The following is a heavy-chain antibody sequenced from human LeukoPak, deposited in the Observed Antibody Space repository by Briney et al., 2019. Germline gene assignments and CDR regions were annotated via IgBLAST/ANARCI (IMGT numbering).Heavy chain of an antibody. D-gene: IGHD2-15*01. Sequence: GGSLRLSCAASGFTVSSNYMSWVRQAPGKGLEWVSAISGSGGSTYYADSVKGRFTISRDNSKNTLYLQMNSLRAEDTAVYYCAKDRCSGGSCYFFDYWGQGTLVTVSS. CDR2: ISGSGGST. CDR3: AKDRCSGGSCYFFDY. J-gene: IGHJ4*02. CDR1: GFTVSSNY. V-gene: IGHV3-23*01.